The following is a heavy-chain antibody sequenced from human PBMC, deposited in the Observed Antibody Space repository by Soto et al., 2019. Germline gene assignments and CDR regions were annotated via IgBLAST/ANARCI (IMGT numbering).Heavy chain of an antibody. CDR3: AKPVFSGNSTTDP. D-gene: IGHD4-4*01. CDR2: ISFDGDKK. Sequence: PGGSQRLSYKTSGLNFNTYGMHWVRQSPGKGLEWVAVISFDGDKKYYADSVKGRFTISRDNSKNTLYLQMNSLRPEDTAVYFCAKPVFSGNSTTDPWGQGTLVTVS. J-gene: IGHJ5*02. V-gene: IGHV3-30*18. CDR1: GLNFNTYG.